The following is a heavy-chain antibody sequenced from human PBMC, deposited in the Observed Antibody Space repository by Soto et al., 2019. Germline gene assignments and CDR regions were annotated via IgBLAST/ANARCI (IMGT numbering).Heavy chain of an antibody. V-gene: IGHV3-33*01. CDR3: VREPGTGVVVAATMFDY. D-gene: IGHD2-15*01. CDR2: IWYDGSNK. Sequence: QVQLVESGGGVVQPGRSLRLSCAASGFTFSSYGMHWVRQAPGKGLEWVAVIWYDGSNKYYADSVKGRFTISRDNSKNTLYLQMNSLRAEDTAVYYCVREPGTGVVVAATMFDYWGQGTLVTVSS. CDR1: GFTFSSYG. J-gene: IGHJ4*02.